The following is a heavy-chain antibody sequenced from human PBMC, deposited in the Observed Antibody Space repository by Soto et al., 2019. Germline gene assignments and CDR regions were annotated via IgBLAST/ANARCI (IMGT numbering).Heavy chain of an antibody. Sequence: GSLRLSCAASGFIFSSYWMSWVRQAPGKGLEWVANIKPDGSKKFYVDSVKGRFSISRDNAKNSLYLQMNSLRAEDTAVYYCARDREALAYCGGDCYRPIAFDIWGQGTMVTVSS. D-gene: IGHD2-21*02. V-gene: IGHV3-7*01. CDR1: GFIFSSYW. CDR3: ARDREALAYCGGDCYRPIAFDI. J-gene: IGHJ3*02. CDR2: IKPDGSKK.